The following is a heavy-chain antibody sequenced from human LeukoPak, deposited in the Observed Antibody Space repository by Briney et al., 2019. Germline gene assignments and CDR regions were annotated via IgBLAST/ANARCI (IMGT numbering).Heavy chain of an antibody. CDR2: IYYSGST. D-gene: IGHD1-26*01. CDR3: ARNMDLPVGASHYYYYMDV. J-gene: IGHJ6*03. CDR1: GGSISSHY. Sequence: SETLSLTCTVSGGSISSHYWSWIRQPPGKGLEWIGYIYYSGSTNYNPSLKSRVTISVDTSKNQFSLKLSSVTAADTAVYYCARNMDLPVGASHYYYYMDVWGKGTTVTVSS. V-gene: IGHV4-59*11.